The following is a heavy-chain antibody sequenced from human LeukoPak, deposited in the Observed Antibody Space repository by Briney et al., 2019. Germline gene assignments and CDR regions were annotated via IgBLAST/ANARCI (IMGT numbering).Heavy chain of an antibody. V-gene: IGHV4-4*07. CDR2: IYTSGST. D-gene: IGHD3-3*01. CDR3: ARERITIFGVVIPRAPYYYYMDV. CDR1: GGSISSYY. J-gene: IGHJ6*03. Sequence: PSETLSLTCTVSGGSISSYYWSWIRQPAGKGLEWIGRIYTSGSTNYNPSLKSRVTMSVDTSKNQLSLKLSSVTAADTAVYDCARERITIFGVVIPRAPYYYYMDVWGKGTTVTVSS.